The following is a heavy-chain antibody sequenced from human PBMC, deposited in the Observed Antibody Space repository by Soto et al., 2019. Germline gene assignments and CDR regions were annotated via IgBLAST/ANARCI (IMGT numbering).Heavy chain of an antibody. J-gene: IGHJ5*02. V-gene: IGHV4-30-2*05. CDR2: MYHSGST. Sequence: SETLSLTCAVSGGSISSGGYSWSWIRQPPGKGLEWIGYMYHSGSTYYNPSLKSRVTISVDTSKNQFSLKLSSVTAADTAVYYCARERPDGARLDPWGQGTLVTVSS. CDR3: ARERPDGARLDP. CDR1: GGSISSGGYS. D-gene: IGHD6-6*01.